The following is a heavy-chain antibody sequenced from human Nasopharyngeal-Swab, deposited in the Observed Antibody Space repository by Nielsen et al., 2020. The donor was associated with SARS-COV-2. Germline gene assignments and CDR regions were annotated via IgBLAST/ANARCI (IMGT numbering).Heavy chain of an antibody. CDR3: ARVYMGIAAAGALNYYFDH. V-gene: IGHV4-34*01. CDR2: INHSGST. Sequence: SETLSLTCAVYGGSFSGYYWSWIRQPPGKGLEWIGEINHSGSTNYNPSLKSRVTISVDTSKNQFSLKLSSVTAADTAVYYCARVYMGIAAAGALNYYFDHWGQGTLVTVSS. J-gene: IGHJ4*02. CDR1: GGSFSGYY. D-gene: IGHD6-13*01.